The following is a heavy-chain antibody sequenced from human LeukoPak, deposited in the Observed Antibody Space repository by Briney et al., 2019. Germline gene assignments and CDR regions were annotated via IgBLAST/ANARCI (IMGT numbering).Heavy chain of an antibody. CDR2: ISGSGGST. CDR1: GFTFSSSG. V-gene: IGHV3-23*01. CDR3: AKDGTPGDY. J-gene: IGHJ4*02. Sequence: GGSLRLSCAASGFTFSSSGMSWVRQAPGMGLEWVAAISGSGGSTYYAESVKGRFTISRDNSKNTLYLQMSGLRAGDTAVYFCAKDGTPGDYWGQGTRVTVS. D-gene: IGHD2-15*01.